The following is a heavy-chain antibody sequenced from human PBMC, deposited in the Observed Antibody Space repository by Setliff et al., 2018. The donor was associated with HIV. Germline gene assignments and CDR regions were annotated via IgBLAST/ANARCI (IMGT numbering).Heavy chain of an antibody. V-gene: IGHV3-7*03. CDR1: GFMFNMFW. CDR2: IKHDGSEK. Sequence: GESLKISCKGSGFMFNMFWMSWIRQSPGKGLEWVAHIKHDGSEKYYLDSVEGRFTISRDNAKNSQYLHMNSRRVEDTAVYYCARGPPVKYYDGSGFNRGPLPFDPWGQGTQVTVSS. CDR3: ARGPPVKYYDGSGFNRGPLPFDP. J-gene: IGHJ5*02. D-gene: IGHD3-22*01.